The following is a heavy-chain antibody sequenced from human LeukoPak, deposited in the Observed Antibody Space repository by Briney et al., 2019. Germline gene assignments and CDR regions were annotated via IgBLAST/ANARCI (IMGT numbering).Heavy chain of an antibody. CDR1: GGSISSGGYY. J-gene: IGHJ2*01. CDR2: IYYSGST. V-gene: IGHV4-31*03. CDR3: ARDGGVTWYFDL. D-gene: IGHD3-16*01. Sequence: SESLSLTCTVSGGSISSGGYYWSWIRQHPGKGLEWIGYIYYSGSTYYNPSLKSRVTISVDTSKNQFSLKLSSVTAADTAVYYCARDGGVTWYFDLWGRGTLVTVCS.